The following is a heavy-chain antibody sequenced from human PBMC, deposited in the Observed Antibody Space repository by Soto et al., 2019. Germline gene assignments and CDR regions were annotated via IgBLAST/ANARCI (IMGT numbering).Heavy chain of an antibody. CDR2: IYYTGST. D-gene: IGHD3-10*01. CDR1: GDSISSYY. V-gene: IGHV4-59*08. CDR3: ARHAYGSGFYYGMDV. Sequence: SETLSLTCTVSGDSISSYYWSWIRQPPGKGLEWLGYIYYTGSTNYNSSLKSRVTISVDTSKNQFSLKLSSVTAADTAVYYCARHAYGSGFYYGMDVWGQGTTVTVS. J-gene: IGHJ6*02.